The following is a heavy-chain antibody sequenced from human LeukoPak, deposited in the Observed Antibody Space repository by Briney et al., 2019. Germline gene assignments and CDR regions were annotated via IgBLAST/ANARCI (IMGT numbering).Heavy chain of an antibody. CDR3: ARYGSYSSSWYFDY. D-gene: IGHD6-13*01. Sequence: SETLSLTCTVSGGSISSSYYYWGWIRQPPGKGLEWIGSIYSSGGTYYNPSLKSRVTISVDTSKNQFSLKLSSVTAADTAVYYRARYGSYSSSWYFDYWGQGTLVTVSS. CDR2: IYSSGGT. J-gene: IGHJ4*02. CDR1: GGSISSSYYY. V-gene: IGHV4-39*01.